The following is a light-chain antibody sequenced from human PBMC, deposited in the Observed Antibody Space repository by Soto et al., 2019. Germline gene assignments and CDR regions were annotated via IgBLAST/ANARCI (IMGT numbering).Light chain of an antibody. V-gene: IGLV3-21*02. CDR2: DDT. CDR1: NIDTKS. J-gene: IGLJ2*01. Sequence: SYELTQPPSVSVAPGQTAKITCAGDNIDTKSMQWYQQRPGQAPVLVVHDDTDRAAGIPERFSGSKSGGTATLTISRVEAGYEADYYCQVWDIITYHVVFGGGTQLTVL. CDR3: QVWDIITYHVV.